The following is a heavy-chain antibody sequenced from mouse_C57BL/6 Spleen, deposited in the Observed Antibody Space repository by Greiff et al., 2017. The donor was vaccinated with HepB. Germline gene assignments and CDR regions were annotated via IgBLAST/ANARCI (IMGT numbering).Heavy chain of an antibody. CDR1: GYSITSGYY. CDR3: ASRYYYGSSFHFDY. V-gene: IGHV3-6*01. D-gene: IGHD1-1*01. J-gene: IGHJ2*01. CDR2: ISYDGSN. Sequence: VQLKESGPGLVKPSQSLSLTCSVTGYSITSGYYWNWIRQFPGNKLEWMGYISYDGSNNYNPSLKNRISITRDTSKNQFFLKLNSVTTEDTATYYCASRYYYGSSFHFDYWGQGTTLTVSS.